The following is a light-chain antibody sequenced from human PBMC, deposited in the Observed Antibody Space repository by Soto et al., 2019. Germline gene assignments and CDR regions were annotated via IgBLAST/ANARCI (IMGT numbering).Light chain of an antibody. V-gene: IGLV2-8*01. CDR2: EVT. CDR3: SSYTGGNPSYV. J-gene: IGLJ1*01. CDR1: SSDVGGYDY. Sequence: QSVLTQPPSASGSPGQSVTISCTRTSSDVGGYDYVSWYQQHPGKAPKLMIYEVTIRPSGVSDRFSGSKSGNTASLTVSGLQAEDEADYYCSSYTGGNPSYVFGTGTKV.